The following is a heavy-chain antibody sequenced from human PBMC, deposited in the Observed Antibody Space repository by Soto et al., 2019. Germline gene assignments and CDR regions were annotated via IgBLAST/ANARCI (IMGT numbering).Heavy chain of an antibody. J-gene: IGHJ4*02. CDR1: GGSISSYY. CDR3: ARESGSGSYYNLGL. CDR2: IYYSGST. V-gene: IGHV4-59*01. D-gene: IGHD3-10*01. Sequence: SETLSLTCSVSGGSISSYYWSWIRQPPGKGLEWIGYIYYSGSTYYNPSLKSRVTISIDRSKNQFSLKLTSVTAADTAVYYCARESGSGSYYNLGLWGQGTLVTVSS.